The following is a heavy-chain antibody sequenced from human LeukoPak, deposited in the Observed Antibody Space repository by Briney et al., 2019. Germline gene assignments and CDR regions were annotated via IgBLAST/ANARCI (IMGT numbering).Heavy chain of an antibody. Sequence: GGSLRLSCAASGFTFSSYGMHWVRQAPGKGLEWVAFIRYDGSNKYYADSAKGRFTISRDNSKNTLYLQMNSLRAEDTAVYYCAKWSLVATTVTTSDYWGQGTLVTVSS. J-gene: IGHJ4*02. V-gene: IGHV3-30*02. CDR2: IRYDGSNK. D-gene: IGHD4-17*01. CDR3: AKWSLVATTVTTSDY. CDR1: GFTFSSYG.